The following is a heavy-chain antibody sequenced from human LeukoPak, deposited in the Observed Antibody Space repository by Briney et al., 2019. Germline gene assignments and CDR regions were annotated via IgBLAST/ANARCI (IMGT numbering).Heavy chain of an antibody. CDR1: GLAVSSYA. V-gene: IGHV3-23*01. Sequence: GGSLRLSCAAFGLAVSSYAMSWVRQAPGKGLEWVSAISGSGGSTYYADSVKGRFTISRDNSKKTLYLQMNSLRAEDTAVYYCAEGYCSGGSFYSVYFDYWGQGTLVTVSS. CDR2: ISGSGGST. D-gene: IGHD2-15*01. CDR3: AEGYCSGGSFYSVYFDY. J-gene: IGHJ4*02.